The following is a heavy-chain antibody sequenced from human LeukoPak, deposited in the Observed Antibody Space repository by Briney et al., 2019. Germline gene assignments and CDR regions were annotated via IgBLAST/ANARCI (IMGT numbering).Heavy chain of an antibody. J-gene: IGHJ4*02. D-gene: IGHD1-1*01. CDR3: TKVGDNWDFDY. V-gene: IGHV3-30*18. CDR2: ISYDGTNK. Sequence: GGSLRLSCAASGFTFSSYAMSWVRQAPGKGLEWVALISYDGTNKYYADSVKGRFTISRDNSKSALYLQMSSLGAEDTAVYYCTKVGDNWDFDYWGQGTLVTVSS. CDR1: GFTFSSYA.